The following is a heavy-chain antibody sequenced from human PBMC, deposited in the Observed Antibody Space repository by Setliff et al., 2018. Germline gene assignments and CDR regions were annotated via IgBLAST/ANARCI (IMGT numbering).Heavy chain of an antibody. CDR3: ARTGTYRYFDY. D-gene: IGHD1-1*01. J-gene: IGHJ4*02. CDR1: DDSISSRHYY. Sequence: SETLSLTCTVSDDSISSRHYYWSWIRQPAGKGLEWLGQIYTSWSTNYNPSLKSRVTISIDTSKSQFSLKLSSVTAADTAVYYCARTGTYRYFDYWGQGALVTVSS. V-gene: IGHV4-61*09. CDR2: IYTSWST.